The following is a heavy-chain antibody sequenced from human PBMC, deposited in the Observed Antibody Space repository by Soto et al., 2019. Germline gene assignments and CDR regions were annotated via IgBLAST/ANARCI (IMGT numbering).Heavy chain of an antibody. CDR2: INTYNGNT. D-gene: IGHD3-16*01. CDR1: GCTFTRYG. Sequence: QVQLVQSGAEVKNHGASVKVSCKASGCTFTRYGIGWARQAPGQGLEWMGWINTYNGNTNYAQNVQGRVTLTTDTSTSTAYMELRSLRSNDTAIYYCAMVDVYVTPSPQDVWGQGTTVIVSS. V-gene: IGHV1-18*01. CDR3: AMVDVYVTPSPQDV. J-gene: IGHJ6*02.